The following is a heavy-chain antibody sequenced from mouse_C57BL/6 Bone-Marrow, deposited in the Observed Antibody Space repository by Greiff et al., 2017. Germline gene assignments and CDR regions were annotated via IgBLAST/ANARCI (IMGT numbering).Heavy chain of an antibody. J-gene: IGHJ2*01. D-gene: IGHD1-1*01. CDR3: ARHEASYYYGSSPYFDY. V-gene: IGHV1-62-2*01. CDR1: GYTFTEYT. CDR2: FYPGSGSI. Sequence: QVHVKQSGAELVKPGASVTLSCKASGYTFTEYTIHWVKQRSGQGLEWIGWFYPGSGSIKYNEKFKDKATLTADKSSSTVYMELSRLTSEDSAVYFCARHEASYYYGSSPYFDYWGQGTTLTVSS.